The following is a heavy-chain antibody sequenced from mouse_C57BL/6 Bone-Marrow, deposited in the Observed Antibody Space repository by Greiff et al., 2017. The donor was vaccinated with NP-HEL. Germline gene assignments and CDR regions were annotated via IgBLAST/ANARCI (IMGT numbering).Heavy chain of an antibody. CDR3: ARATYYASDGAMDF. V-gene: IGHV1-26*01. CDR2: INPNNGGN. CDR1: GYTFTDYY. Sequence: EVKLQQSGPELVKPGASVKISCKASGYTFTDYYMNWVKQSHGKSLEWIGDINPNNGGNSYNQKFKGKATLTLDKSSSTAYIELRSLTSEASAVYYCARATYYASDGAMDFWGQGTSVTASS. J-gene: IGHJ4*01. D-gene: IGHD2-9*01.